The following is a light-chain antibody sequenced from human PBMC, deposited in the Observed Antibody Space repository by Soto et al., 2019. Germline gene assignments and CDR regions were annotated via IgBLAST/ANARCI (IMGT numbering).Light chain of an antibody. Sequence: QPVLPQSPSASASLGASVKLTCTLSSGHSSYAIAWHQQQPEKGPRYLMKLNSGGSHSKGDGIPDRFSGASSGAERYLTSSGLQSEDEADYYCQTWGTGIPWVFGGGTELAV. V-gene: IGLV4-69*01. CDR1: SGHSSYA. J-gene: IGLJ3*02. CDR2: LNSGGSH. CDR3: QTWGTGIPWV.